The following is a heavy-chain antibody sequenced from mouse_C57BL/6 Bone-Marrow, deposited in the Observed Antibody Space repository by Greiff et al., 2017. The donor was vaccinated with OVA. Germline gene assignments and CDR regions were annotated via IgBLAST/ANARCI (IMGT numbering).Heavy chain of an antibody. J-gene: IGHJ2*01. D-gene: IGHD4-1*01. V-gene: IGHV1-59*01. CDR2: IDPSDSYT. CDR3: AGLTPYFDY. Sequence: QVQLKQPGAELVRPGTSVKLSCKASGYTFTSYWMHWVKQRPGQGLEWIGVIDPSDSYTNYNQKFKGKATLTVDTSSSTAYMQLSSLTSEDSAVYYCAGLTPYFDYWGQGTTLTVSS. CDR1: GYTFTSYW.